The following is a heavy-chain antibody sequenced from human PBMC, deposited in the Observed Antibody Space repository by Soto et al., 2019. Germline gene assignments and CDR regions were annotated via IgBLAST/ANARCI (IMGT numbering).Heavy chain of an antibody. Sequence: SVKVSSKAPGGNFSSYPISCVRQAPGQGLEWMGGIIPIFGTANYAQKFQGRVTITADESTSTAYMELSSLRSEDTAVYYCARGSGVQLWLLAFDIWGQGTMVTVSS. J-gene: IGHJ3*02. CDR2: IIPIFGTA. CDR3: ARGSGVQLWLLAFDI. V-gene: IGHV1-69*13. CDR1: GGNFSSYP. D-gene: IGHD5-18*01.